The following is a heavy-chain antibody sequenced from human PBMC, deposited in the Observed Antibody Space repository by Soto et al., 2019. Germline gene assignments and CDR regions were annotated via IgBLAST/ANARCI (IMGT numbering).Heavy chain of an antibody. Sequence: GGSLRLSCAASGFTFSSYGMHWVRQAPGKGLEWVAVIWYDGSNKYYADSVKGRFTISRDNSKNTLYLQMNSLRAEDTAVYYCARGAYGYSSSWYKLDYWGQGTLVTVSS. CDR3: ARGAYGYSSSWYKLDY. CDR1: GFTFSSYG. D-gene: IGHD6-13*01. CDR2: IWYDGSNK. J-gene: IGHJ4*02. V-gene: IGHV3-33*01.